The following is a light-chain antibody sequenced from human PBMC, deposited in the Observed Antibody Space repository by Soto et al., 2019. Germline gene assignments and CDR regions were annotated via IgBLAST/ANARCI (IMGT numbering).Light chain of an antibody. CDR3: QQYRSSPPIYT. CDR1: QTVNSNY. Sequence: EFVVTQSPGTRSLSPGERATLSCRASQTVNSNYLAWYQQKPGQAPRPLIYGASSRATGIPDRFSASGSGTDFTLTISRLEPEAFAVYYCQQYRSSPPIYTFGQGTKLEIK. J-gene: IGKJ2*01. V-gene: IGKV3-20*01. CDR2: GAS.